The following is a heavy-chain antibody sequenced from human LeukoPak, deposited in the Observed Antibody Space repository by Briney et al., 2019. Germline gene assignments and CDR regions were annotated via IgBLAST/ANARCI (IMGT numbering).Heavy chain of an antibody. CDR1: GFSFNDYY. Sequence: PGDALRLPCAPCGFSFNDYYMTWPRQARGKGLVWVAYISKSSGSIYYADSVKGRYTISRDNAANSLYLQMNSLRADDTAMYYCARSQWERRHHYYYYMDVWGKGTTVTVSS. D-gene: IGHD1-26*01. CDR2: ISKSSGSI. CDR3: ARSQWERRHHYYYYMDV. J-gene: IGHJ6*03. V-gene: IGHV3-11*04.